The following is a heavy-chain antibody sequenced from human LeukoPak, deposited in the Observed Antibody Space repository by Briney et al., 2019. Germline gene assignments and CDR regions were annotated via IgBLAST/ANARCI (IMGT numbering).Heavy chain of an antibody. V-gene: IGHV1-2*02. CDR1: GYTFTGYY. J-gene: IGHJ5*02. CDR2: IRPNGGGT. CDR3: ARDPTSAGGIVENWFDP. D-gene: IGHD2-15*01. Sequence: ASVKVSCKASGYTFTGYYMHWVRQAPGQGLEWMGWIRPNGGGTNYAQKFQGRVTMTRDTSISTAYMELSSLRSDDTAVYYCARDPTSAGGIVENWFDPWGQGTLVTVSS.